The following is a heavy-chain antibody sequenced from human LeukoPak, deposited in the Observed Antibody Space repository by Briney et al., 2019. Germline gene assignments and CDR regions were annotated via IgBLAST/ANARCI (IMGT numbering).Heavy chain of an antibody. V-gene: IGHV3-30*18. J-gene: IGHJ4*02. D-gene: IGHD1/OR15-1a*01. CDR3: AKVNNYDDY. CDR2: ISPDGNKE. CDR1: GFTFGIFG. Sequence: GGSLRLSCAASGFTFGIFGIHWVRQAPGKGLEWVAAISPDGNKEYYTESVKGRFTVSRDNSNNMIYLQMNSLRGEDSAVYYCAKVNNYDDYWGQGTLVTVSS.